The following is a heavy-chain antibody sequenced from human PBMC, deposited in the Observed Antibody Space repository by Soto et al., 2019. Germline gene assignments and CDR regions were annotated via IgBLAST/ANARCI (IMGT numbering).Heavy chain of an antibody. CDR1: GGSISSSSYY. CDR3: ARLTLLWFGADY. J-gene: IGHJ4*02. Sequence: PSETLSLTCTVSGGSISSSSYYWGWIRQPPGKGLEWIGSIYYSGSTYYNPSLKSRVTISVDTSKNQFSLKLSSVTAADTAVYYCARLTLLWFGADYWGQGTLVTVSS. D-gene: IGHD3-10*01. V-gene: IGHV4-39*01. CDR2: IYYSGST.